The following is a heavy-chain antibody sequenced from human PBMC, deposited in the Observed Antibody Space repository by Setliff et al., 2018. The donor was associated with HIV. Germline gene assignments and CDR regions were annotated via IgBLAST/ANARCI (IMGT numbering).Heavy chain of an antibody. V-gene: IGHV1-69*13. CDR1: GGTLSNYV. D-gene: IGHD6-13*01. J-gene: IGHJ3*02. Sequence: SVKVSCKTSGGTLSNYVITWVRQAPGQGLEWMGMIIPMYNIPAYAQKFQGRVTFTADESTSTAYMELSSLSSEDTAVYYCARDQTGVAAAAFGGGSAWSDEGFDIWAKGQWSPSPQ. CDR2: IIPMYNIP. CDR3: ARDQTGVAAAAFGGGSAWSDEGFDI.